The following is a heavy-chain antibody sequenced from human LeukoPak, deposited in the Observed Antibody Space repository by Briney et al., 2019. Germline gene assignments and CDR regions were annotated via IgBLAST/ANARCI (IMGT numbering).Heavy chain of an antibody. CDR2: IYTSGST. CDR1: GGSISSYY. V-gene: IGHV4-4*07. J-gene: IGHJ6*02. D-gene: IGHD2/OR15-2a*01. CDR3: ARAHSIASFYYGVDV. Sequence: SETLSLTCTVSGGSISSYYWSWIRQPAGKGLEWIGRIYTSGSTNYNPSLKSRVTMSVDTSENQFSLKLSSVTAADTAVYYCARAHSIASFYYGVDVWGQGTTVTVSS.